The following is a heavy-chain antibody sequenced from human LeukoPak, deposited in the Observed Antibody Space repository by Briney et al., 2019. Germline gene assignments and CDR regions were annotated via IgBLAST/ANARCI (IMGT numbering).Heavy chain of an antibody. V-gene: IGHV3-11*06. D-gene: IGHD2-15*01. CDR2: ITSTGSYT. Sequence: GGSLRLSCAASGFTFSDYYMSWIRQAPGKGLEWVSSITSTGSYTFYADSVKGRFTISRDNAKNSLYLQMNSLRAEDTAVYYCARSCCIYYYYYMDVWGKGTTVTISS. CDR1: GFTFSDYY. J-gene: IGHJ6*03. CDR3: ARSCCIYYYYYMDV.